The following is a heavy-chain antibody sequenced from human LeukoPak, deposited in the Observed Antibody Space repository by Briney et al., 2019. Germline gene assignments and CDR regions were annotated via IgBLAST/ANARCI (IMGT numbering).Heavy chain of an antibody. CDR2: INHSGST. CDR1: GGSFSGYY. J-gene: IGHJ4*02. CDR3: ARAMVRGVISNFDY. D-gene: IGHD3-10*01. V-gene: IGHV4-34*01. Sequence: SETPSLTCAVYGGSFSGYYWSWIRQPPGKGLEWIGEINHSGSTNYNPSLKSRVTISVDTSKNQFSLKLSSVTAADTAVYYCARAMVRGVISNFDYWGQGTLVTVSS.